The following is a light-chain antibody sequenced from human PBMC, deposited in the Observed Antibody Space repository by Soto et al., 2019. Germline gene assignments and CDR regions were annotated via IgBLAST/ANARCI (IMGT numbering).Light chain of an antibody. Sequence: EIVLTQSPGTLSLSPGERATLSCRASQSVSSSYLAWYQQKPGQAPRHLIYGASSRDTGIPDRFSGSGSGTDFTLTIIRLEPEDFAVYYCQQYGSSPLTFGGGTKVEIK. J-gene: IGKJ4*01. CDR2: GAS. CDR3: QQYGSSPLT. V-gene: IGKV3-20*01. CDR1: QSVSSSY.